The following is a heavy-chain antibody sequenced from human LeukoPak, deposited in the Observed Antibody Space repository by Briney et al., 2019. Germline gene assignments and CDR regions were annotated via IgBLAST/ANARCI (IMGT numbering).Heavy chain of an antibody. Sequence: GSLRLSCAASGFSFNTYGMTWVRQAPGKGLEWVANIKQDGSKKSYVDSVKGRFTISRDNAKNSLYLQMNSLRAEDTAIYYCTRVGYIDEGIDYWGQGTLVTVSS. D-gene: IGHD5-24*01. J-gene: IGHJ4*02. V-gene: IGHV3-7*04. CDR2: IKQDGSKK. CDR3: TRVGYIDEGIDY. CDR1: GFSFNTYG.